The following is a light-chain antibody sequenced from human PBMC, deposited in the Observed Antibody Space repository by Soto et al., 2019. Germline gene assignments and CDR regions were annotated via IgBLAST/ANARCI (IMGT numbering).Light chain of an antibody. J-gene: IGKJ5*01. V-gene: IGKV3-20*01. CDR3: QQYGSSPPIT. CDR1: QSVSSSY. Sequence: EIVLTQSPGTLSLSPGERATLSCRASQSVSSSYLAWYQQKPGQAPRLLIYGASSRAAGIPDRFSGSWSRTDVSTTIIRLEPEDFAVYYWQQYGSSPPITFGQGTRLEIK. CDR2: GAS.